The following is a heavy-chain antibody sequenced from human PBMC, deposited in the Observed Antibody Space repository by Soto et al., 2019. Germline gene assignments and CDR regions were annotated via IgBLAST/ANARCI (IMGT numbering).Heavy chain of an antibody. J-gene: IGHJ5*02. Sequence: QVQLQQWGAGLLKPSETLSLTCAVYGGSFSGYYWSWIRQPPGKGLEWIGEINHSGSTNYNPSLKSRVTVSVDTSKNQFSLTLSSVTAADTAVYYCARGADRYFDWSGWFDPWGQGTLVTVSS. CDR3: ARGADRYFDWSGWFDP. CDR2: INHSGST. V-gene: IGHV4-34*01. CDR1: GGSFSGYY. D-gene: IGHD3-9*01.